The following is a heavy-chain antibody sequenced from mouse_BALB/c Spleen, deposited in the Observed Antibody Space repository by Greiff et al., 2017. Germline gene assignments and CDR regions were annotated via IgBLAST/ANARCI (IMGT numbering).Heavy chain of an antibody. V-gene: IGHV1-87*01. J-gene: IGHJ3*01. Sequence: QVQLQQSGAELARPGASVKLSCKASGYTFTSYWMQWVKQRPGQGLEWIGAIYPGDGDTRYTQKFKGKATLTADKSSSTAYMQLSSLASEDSAVYYCAREDGYGGWFAYWGQGTLVTVSA. CDR3: AREDGYGGWFAY. CDR1: GYTFTSYW. D-gene: IGHD2-2*01. CDR2: IYPGDGDT.